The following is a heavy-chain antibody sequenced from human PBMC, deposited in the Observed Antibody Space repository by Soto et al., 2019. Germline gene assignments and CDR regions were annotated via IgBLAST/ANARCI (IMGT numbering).Heavy chain of an antibody. J-gene: IGHJ6*02. CDR1: GFTFSIYA. Sequence: EVQLLESGGGLVQPGGSLRLSRAASGFTFSIYAMSWVRQAPGKGLEWVSSISGSGGNTYYADSVKGRFTISRDNSKNTLYLQMNSLRAEDTAVYYCAKRVGDGQPRAGGSYGMDVWGQGTTVTVSS. D-gene: IGHD3-16*01. CDR3: AKRVGDGQPRAGGSYGMDV. V-gene: IGHV3-23*01. CDR2: ISGSGGNT.